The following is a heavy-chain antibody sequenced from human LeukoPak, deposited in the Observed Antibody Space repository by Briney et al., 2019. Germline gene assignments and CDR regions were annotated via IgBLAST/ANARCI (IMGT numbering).Heavy chain of an antibody. D-gene: IGHD3-22*01. J-gene: IGHJ4*02. CDR2: ISYSGST. V-gene: IGHV4-39*01. CDR3: ARSVDSLLNFDY. Sequence: SETLSLTCTVSGGSISSSTYYWGWIRQPPGKGLEWIGSISYSGSTYYNPSLKSRVTISVDTSKNQFSLKLSSVTAADTAVYYCARSVDSLLNFDYWGQGTLVTVSS. CDR1: GGSISSSTYY.